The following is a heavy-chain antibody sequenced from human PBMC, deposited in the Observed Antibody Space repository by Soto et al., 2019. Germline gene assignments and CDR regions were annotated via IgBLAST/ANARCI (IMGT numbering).Heavy chain of an antibody. CDR2: MNPNSGTT. D-gene: IGHD2-21*02. V-gene: IGHV1-8*01. CDR1: GYTFTTYN. Sequence: RASVKVSCKASGYTFTTYNINWVRQATGQGLEWMGWMNPNSGTTGYAQKFQDRITLTRDTSMTTAYMELSSLRSDDTAVYFCVRYGVAATFWGQGTLVTVSS. CDR3: VRYGVAATF. J-gene: IGHJ4*02.